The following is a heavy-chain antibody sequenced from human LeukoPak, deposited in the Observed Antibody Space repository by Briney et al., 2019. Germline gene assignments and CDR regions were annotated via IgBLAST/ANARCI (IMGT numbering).Heavy chain of an antibody. J-gene: IGHJ4*02. CDR3: ATSLVGATFADY. CDR1: GYTLTELS. V-gene: IGHV1-24*01. CDR2: FDPEDGET. D-gene: IGHD1-26*01. Sequence: ASVKVFCKVSGYTLTELSMHWVRQAPGKGLEWMGGFDPEDGETIYAQKFQGRVTMTEDTSTDTAYMELSSLRSEDTAVYYCATSLVGATFADYWGQGTLVTVSS.